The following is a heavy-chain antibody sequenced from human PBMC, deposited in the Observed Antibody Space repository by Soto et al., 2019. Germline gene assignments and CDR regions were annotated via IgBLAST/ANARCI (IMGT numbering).Heavy chain of an antibody. Sequence: RGSLRLSCAASGFTFSSYSMNWVRQAPGKGLEWVSSISSSSSYIYYADSVKGRFTISRDNAKNSLYLQMNSLRAEDTAVYYCARDPYGAHVDYYYGTDVWGQGTTVTVSS. CDR1: GFTFSSYS. CDR3: ARDPYGAHVDYYYGTDV. D-gene: IGHD4-17*01. V-gene: IGHV3-21*01. CDR2: ISSSSSYI. J-gene: IGHJ6*02.